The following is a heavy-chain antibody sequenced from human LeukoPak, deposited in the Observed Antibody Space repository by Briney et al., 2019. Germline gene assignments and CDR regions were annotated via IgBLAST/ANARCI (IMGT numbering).Heavy chain of an antibody. D-gene: IGHD1-26*01. Sequence: GGSLRLSCAASGFSFRNSWMSWVRQAPGKGLEWVANIKQDATEIYYADSVKGRLTISRDNARKSLFLQMNILRVEDTALYYWAKLNWDDGEVSGFDQWGQKILVTVSS. CDR2: IKQDATEI. J-gene: IGHJ5*01. CDR1: GFSFRNSW. CDR3: AKLNWDDGEVSGFDQ. V-gene: IGHV3-7*01.